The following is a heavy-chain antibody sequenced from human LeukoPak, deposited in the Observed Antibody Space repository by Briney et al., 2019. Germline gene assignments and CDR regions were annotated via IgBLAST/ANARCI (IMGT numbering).Heavy chain of an antibody. J-gene: IGHJ6*02. CDR2: IYSGGST. CDR3: ARGPTMYGMDV. V-gene: IGHV3-53*01. CDR1: GFAVSNNY. Sequence: GGSLRLSCAASGFAVSNNYISWVRQAPGKGLEWVSVIYSGGSTYYKDSVKGRFTISRDNSKNTLYLQINSLTVEDTAIYYCARGPTMYGMDVWGQGTTVTVSS.